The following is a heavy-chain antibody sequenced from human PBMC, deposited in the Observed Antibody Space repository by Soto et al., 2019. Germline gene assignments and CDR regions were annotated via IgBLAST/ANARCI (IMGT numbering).Heavy chain of an antibody. D-gene: IGHD3-10*01. CDR1: GYTFTSYY. J-gene: IGHJ6*02. V-gene: IGHV1-46*01. CDR3: ARDGLGIMVRENYYYYGMDV. Sequence: VKVSCKASGYTFTSYYMHWVRQAPGQGLEWMGKNKPSGGSTRYAKKFQGKDTKTRDTSTSTVYMELSSLRSEDTGVYYFARDGLGIMVRENYYYYGMDVWGQGTTVTVSS. CDR2: NKPSGGST.